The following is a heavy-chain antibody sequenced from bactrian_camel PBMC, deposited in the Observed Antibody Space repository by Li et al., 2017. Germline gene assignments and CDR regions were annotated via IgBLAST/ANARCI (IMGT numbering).Heavy chain of an antibody. D-gene: IGHD6*01. CDR3: AEGRGSRGEHCYSLNY. CDR1: QSTNSLFC. Sequence: QLVESGGGSVQAGGSLRLSCAPSQSTNSLFCMSWFRQSPGKEREGIAFIGTGGSDASYADSVKGRFTISRDVATDTLYLQMDSLKPDDTAMYYCAEGRGSRGEHCYSLNYWGQGTQVTVSS. CDR2: IGTGGSDA. V-gene: IGHV3S33*01. J-gene: IGHJ4*01.